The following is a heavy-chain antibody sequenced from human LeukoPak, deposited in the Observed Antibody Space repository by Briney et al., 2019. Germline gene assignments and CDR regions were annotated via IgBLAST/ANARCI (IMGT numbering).Heavy chain of an antibody. CDR1: GGSISSGSYS. CDR3: ARGDTAMVQVWFDP. Sequence: SQTLSLTYTVTGGSISSGSYSWSWLRQPAGKGLEWIGRIYTSGSTNYNPSLKSRVTISVDTSKNQFSLKLSSVTAADTAVYYCARGDTAMVQVWFDPWGQGTLVTVSS. V-gene: IGHV4-61*02. J-gene: IGHJ5*02. CDR2: IYTSGST. D-gene: IGHD5-18*01.